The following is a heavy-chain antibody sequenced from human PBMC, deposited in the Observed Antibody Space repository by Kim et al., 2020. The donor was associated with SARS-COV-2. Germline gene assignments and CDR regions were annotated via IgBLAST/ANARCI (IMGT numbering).Heavy chain of an antibody. J-gene: IGHJ4*02. V-gene: IGHV3-11*01. CDR2: ISISGSTI. D-gene: IGHD5-12*01. CDR1: GFTFSDYY. Sequence: GGSLRLSCAASGFTFSDYYMSWVRQAPGKGLEWVSYISISGSTIYYADSVKGRFTISRDNAKNSLYLQMNSLRAEDTAVYYCARHSGYELKVGDCLDYWGQGTLVTVSS. CDR3: ARHSGYELKVGDCLDY.